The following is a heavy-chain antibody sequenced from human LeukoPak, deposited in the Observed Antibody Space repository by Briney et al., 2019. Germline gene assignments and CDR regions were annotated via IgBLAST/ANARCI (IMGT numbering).Heavy chain of an antibody. J-gene: IGHJ5*02. CDR3: AIPIYSSSSFGWFDP. Sequence: GASVKVSCKASGYTFTSYYMHWVRQAPGQGLEWMGIINPSVGSASYAQKFQGRVTMTRDTSTSTVYMELSSLRSEDTAVYYCAIPIYSSSSFGWFDPWGQGTLVTVSS. V-gene: IGHV1-46*01. D-gene: IGHD6-6*01. CDR2: INPSVGSA. CDR1: GYTFTSYY.